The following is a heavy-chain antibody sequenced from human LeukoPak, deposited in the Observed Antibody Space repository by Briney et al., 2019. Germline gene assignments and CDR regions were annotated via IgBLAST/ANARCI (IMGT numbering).Heavy chain of an antibody. V-gene: IGHV4-34*01. Sequence: ASETLSLTCAVYGGSFSGYYWSWIRQPPGKGLEWIGEINHSGSTNYNPSLKSRVTISVDTSKNQFSLKLSSVTAADTAVYYCASAPQGRIAVAGSGYYFDYWGQGTLVTVSS. J-gene: IGHJ4*02. CDR1: GGSFSGYY. D-gene: IGHD6-19*01. CDR3: ASAPQGRIAVAGSGYYFDY. CDR2: INHSGST.